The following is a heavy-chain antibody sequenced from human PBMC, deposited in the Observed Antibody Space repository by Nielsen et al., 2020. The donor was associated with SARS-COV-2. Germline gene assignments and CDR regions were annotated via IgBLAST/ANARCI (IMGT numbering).Heavy chain of an antibody. Sequence: ASVKVSCKASGYTFTSYGISWVRQAPGQGLEWMGWISAYNGNTNYAQKLQGRVTMTTDTSTSTAYMELRSLRSDDTAVYYCAREWGYGTHYYYGMDVWGQGTTVTVSS. J-gene: IGHJ6*02. D-gene: IGHD1-14*01. CDR1: GYTFTSYG. CDR3: AREWGYGTHYYYGMDV. CDR2: ISAYNGNT. V-gene: IGHV1-18*01.